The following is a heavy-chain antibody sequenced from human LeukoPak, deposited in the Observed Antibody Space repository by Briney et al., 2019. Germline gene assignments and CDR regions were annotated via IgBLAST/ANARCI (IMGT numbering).Heavy chain of an antibody. CDR3: ARDLGSYYFDY. V-gene: IGHV4-38-2*02. J-gene: IGHJ4*02. CDR2: IYHSGST. CDR1: GYSISSGYY. Sequence: SETLSLTCTVSGYSISSGYYWGWIRQPPGKGLEWIGSIYHSGSTYYNPSLKSRVTISVDTSKNQFSLKLSSVTAADTAVYYCARDLGSYYFDYWGQGTLVTVSS.